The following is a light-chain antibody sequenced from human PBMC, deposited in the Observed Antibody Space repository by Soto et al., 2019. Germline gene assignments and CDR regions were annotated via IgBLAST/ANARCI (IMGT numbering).Light chain of an antibody. J-gene: IGLJ3*02. V-gene: IGLV7-46*01. CDR2: DTS. CDR3: LLAYSGGRPV. Sequence: QAVVSQEPSLTVSPGGTVTLTCGSSTGAVTSGHYPYWFQQKPGQAPRTLIYDTSNKYSWTPARFSGSLLGGKAALTLSGAQPEDVADYYCLLAYSGGRPVFGGGTKLTVL. CDR1: TGAVTSGHY.